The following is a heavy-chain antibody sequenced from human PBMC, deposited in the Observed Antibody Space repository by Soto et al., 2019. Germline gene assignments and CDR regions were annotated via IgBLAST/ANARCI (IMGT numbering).Heavy chain of an antibody. J-gene: IGHJ4*02. CDR3: ARLPTPSANFGY. CDR1: GFTVGASY. CDR2: LYSGGGA. V-gene: IGHV3-53*01. D-gene: IGHD2-15*01. Sequence: GGSLRLSCSVSGFTVGASYMGWVRQAPGEGLEWVSVLYSGGGAYYADSVKGRFTVSRDGSKNILFLQMDSLRVEDTAVYYCARLPTPSANFGYSGQGPLVPVSP.